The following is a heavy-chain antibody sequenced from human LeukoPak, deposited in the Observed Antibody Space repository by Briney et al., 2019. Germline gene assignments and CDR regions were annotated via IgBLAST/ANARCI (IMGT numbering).Heavy chain of an antibody. Sequence: GGSLRLSCAASGFTFSSYAMSWVRKAPGKGLEWVSAISGSGGSTYYADSVKGRFTISRDNSKNTLYLQMNSLRAEDAAVYYCVGGPGWAFDIWGQGTMVTVSS. J-gene: IGHJ3*02. V-gene: IGHV3-23*01. D-gene: IGHD2-15*01. CDR1: GFTFSSYA. CDR2: ISGSGGST. CDR3: VGGPGWAFDI.